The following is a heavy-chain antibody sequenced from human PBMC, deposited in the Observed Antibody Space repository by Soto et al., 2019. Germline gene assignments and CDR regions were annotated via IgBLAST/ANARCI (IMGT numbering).Heavy chain of an antibody. Sequence: SETLALNCTVSGGSFNSGGYSWSWILQHPGKGLEWLGYIDPSGYTFYNPSLQSRIILSMDTSKNQFSIKLSSATAADTAVYFCARKQAGFFYGIDYWGQGTLVTVSS. V-gene: IGHV4-31*03. J-gene: IGHJ4*02. CDR1: GGSFNSGGYS. CDR3: ARKQAGFFYGIDY. CDR2: IDPSGYT. D-gene: IGHD3-3*01.